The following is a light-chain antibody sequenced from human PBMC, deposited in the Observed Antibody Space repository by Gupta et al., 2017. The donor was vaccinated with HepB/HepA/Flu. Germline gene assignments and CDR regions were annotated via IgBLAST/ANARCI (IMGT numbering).Light chain of an antibody. CDR2: QDN. CDR1: KLGDSY. CDR3: QAWGSGTSLV. J-gene: IGLJ1*01. Sequence: SYKLTHSRSVSVSPGQTASITCSGDKLGDSYVNWYQQKPGQSPLLVIYQDNKRPSGNPGLFSGSTSGNTGTLTISGAQALDEAEYFCQAWGSGTSLVFGSGTKVTVL. V-gene: IGLV3-1*01.